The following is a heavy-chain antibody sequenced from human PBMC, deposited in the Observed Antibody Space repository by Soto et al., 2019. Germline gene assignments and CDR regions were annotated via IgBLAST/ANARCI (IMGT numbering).Heavy chain of an antibody. J-gene: IGHJ3*02. Sequence: QVQLQESGPGLVKPSQTLSLTCTVSGGSISTGGYYWSWIRQHPGRGLEWIGYIYHSGMTYSNPSLQSRVAISIDTSKNQFSLKLSSVTAADPAVYYCATVRWELHDAFDIWGQGTMVSVSS. CDR3: ATVRWELHDAFDI. CDR1: GGSISTGGYY. V-gene: IGHV4-31*03. CDR2: IYHSGMT. D-gene: IGHD1-26*01.